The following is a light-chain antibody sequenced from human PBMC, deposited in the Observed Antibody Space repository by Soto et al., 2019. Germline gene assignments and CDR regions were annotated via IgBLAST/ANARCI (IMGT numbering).Light chain of an antibody. CDR1: QSVSSSY. CDR2: GAS. J-gene: IGKJ2*01. Sequence: EIVVTQSPGTLSLSPGERATLSCRASQSVSSSYLAWYQHKPGQAPRRLIFGASTRATGIPARFSGSGSGTEFTLTISSLQSEDVAVYFCQQYNNWPPYTFGQGTKVDIK. CDR3: QQYNNWPPYT. V-gene: IGKV3-15*01.